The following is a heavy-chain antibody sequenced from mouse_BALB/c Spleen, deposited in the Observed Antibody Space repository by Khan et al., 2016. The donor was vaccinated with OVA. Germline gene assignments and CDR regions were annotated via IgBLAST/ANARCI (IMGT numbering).Heavy chain of an antibody. V-gene: IGHV1-77*01. J-gene: IGHJ3*01. CDR1: GYTFTDYI. CDR2: IFPGSGTP. D-gene: IGHD1-1*01. Sequence: QVRLQQSVPELVNPGASLKVSCKASGYTFTDYIIGWVKQSTRQGLEWIGDIFPGSGTPYYNEKFKDKATLTADKSSNTAYMQLSSLTSEDSAVYLCARGGYSVFAYWGQGTLVTVSA. CDR3: ARGGYSVFAY.